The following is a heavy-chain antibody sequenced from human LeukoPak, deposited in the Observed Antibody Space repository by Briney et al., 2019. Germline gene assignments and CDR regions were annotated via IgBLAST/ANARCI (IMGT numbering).Heavy chain of an antibody. Sequence: PGGSLRLSCAASGLTFRRYGMHRVRQTPGKGLEWVAFIESDESIRQYADLVKGRFTISRDNSKNMLYLQMNSLTTEDTAMYYCTKNAGRREGWFDPWGQGTLVTVSS. D-gene: IGHD1-26*01. J-gene: IGHJ5*02. CDR1: GLTFRRYG. CDR2: IESDESIR. V-gene: IGHV3-30*02. CDR3: TKNAGRREGWFDP.